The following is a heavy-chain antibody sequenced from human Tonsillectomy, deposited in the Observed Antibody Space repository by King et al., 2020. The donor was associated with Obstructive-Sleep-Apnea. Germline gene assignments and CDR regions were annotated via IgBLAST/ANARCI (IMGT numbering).Heavy chain of an antibody. V-gene: IGHV4-39*07. CDR1: GGSISTRSYC. J-gene: IGHJ4*02. D-gene: IGHD2-15*01. CDR3: ARDYLDKLVVVGATWGRRPDYLDY. Sequence: QLQESGPGLVKPSETLSLTCTVSGGSISTRSYCWGWIRQPPGKGLEWIGSIYYSGSAYYNPSLKSRVTISVDTSKNQFSLQLSSVTAADTAVYYCARDYLDKLVVVGATWGRRPDYLDYWGQGALVTVSS. CDR2: IYYSGSA.